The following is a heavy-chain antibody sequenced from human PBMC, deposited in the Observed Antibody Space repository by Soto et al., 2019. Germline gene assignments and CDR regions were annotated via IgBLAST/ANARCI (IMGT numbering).Heavy chain of an antibody. CDR1: GGTCSSYA. Sequence: QVQLVQSGAEVKKPGSSVKVSCKASGGTCSSYAISCVRQAPGQGLEWMGGIIPIFGTANYAQKFQGRVTITADESTSTAYMALSSLRAEDTAVYYCAIGGQTEYVFDYWGQGTLVTVSS. J-gene: IGHJ4*02. CDR2: IIPIFGTA. D-gene: IGHD1-26*01. V-gene: IGHV1-69*01. CDR3: AIGGQTEYVFDY.